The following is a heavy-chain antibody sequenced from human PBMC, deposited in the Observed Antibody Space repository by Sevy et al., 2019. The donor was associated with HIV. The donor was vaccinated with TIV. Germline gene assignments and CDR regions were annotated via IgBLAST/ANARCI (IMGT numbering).Heavy chain of an antibody. Sequence: GGSLRLSCAASGFTFSSYAMHWVRQAPGKGLEWVAVISYDGSNKYYADSVKGRFIISRDNSKNTLYLQMNSLRAEDTAVYYCARDGVLRFLEWSYTGMDVWGQGTTVTVSS. CDR3: ARDGVLRFLEWSYTGMDV. D-gene: IGHD3-3*01. CDR2: ISYDGSNK. J-gene: IGHJ6*02. V-gene: IGHV3-30-3*01. CDR1: GFTFSSYA.